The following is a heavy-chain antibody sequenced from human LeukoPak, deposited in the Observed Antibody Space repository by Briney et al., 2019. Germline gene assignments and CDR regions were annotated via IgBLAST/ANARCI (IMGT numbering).Heavy chain of an antibody. CDR2: IYYSGST. V-gene: IGHV4-31*03. CDR3: ARSVTEPLFDY. J-gene: IGHJ4*02. D-gene: IGHD2-21*02. Sequence: SQTLSLTCTVSGGSISSGGYYWSWIRQHPGKGLEWIGYIYYSGSTYCNPSLKSRVTISVDTSKNQFSLKLSSVTAADTAVYYCARSVTEPLFDYWGQGTLVTVSS. CDR1: GGSISSGGYY.